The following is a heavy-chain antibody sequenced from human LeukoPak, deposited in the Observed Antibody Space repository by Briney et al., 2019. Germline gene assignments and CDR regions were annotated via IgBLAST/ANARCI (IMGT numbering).Heavy chain of an antibody. CDR3: ARADYYDSSGYYWEYSQH. J-gene: IGHJ1*01. CDR1: GYTFTSYG. D-gene: IGHD3-22*01. V-gene: IGHV1-18*01. CDR2: ISAYNGNA. Sequence: ASVKVSCKASGYTFTSYGISWVRQAPGQGLEWMGWISAYNGNANYAQKFQGRVTITADKSTSTAYMELSSLRSEDTAVYYCARADYYDSSGYYWEYSQHWGQGTLVTVSS.